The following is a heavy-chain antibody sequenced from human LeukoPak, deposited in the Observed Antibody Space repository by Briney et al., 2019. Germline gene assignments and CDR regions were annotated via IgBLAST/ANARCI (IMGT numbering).Heavy chain of an antibody. D-gene: IGHD1-26*01. J-gene: IGHJ4*02. Sequence: PGGSLRLSCAASEFIFSSYSMNWVRQAPGKGLEWVSSISSSSYYIYYADSVKGRFTISRDNAKNSLFLQMNSLRAEDTAVYYCGAAYSGSSPFDYWGQGTLVTVSS. CDR2: ISSSSYYI. CDR3: GAAYSGSSPFDY. V-gene: IGHV3-21*01. CDR1: EFIFSSYS.